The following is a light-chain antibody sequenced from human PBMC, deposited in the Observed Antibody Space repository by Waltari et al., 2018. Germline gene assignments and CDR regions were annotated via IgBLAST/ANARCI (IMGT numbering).Light chain of an antibody. V-gene: IGLV8-61*01. Sequence: WYHQTPGQPPLTLVYSTNPRSSGVPDRFCGSNLGSKAALTITGAQADDESDYYCALDVGSAMWVFGGGTKLTV. CDR2: STN. CDR3: ALDVGSAMWV. J-gene: IGLJ3*02.